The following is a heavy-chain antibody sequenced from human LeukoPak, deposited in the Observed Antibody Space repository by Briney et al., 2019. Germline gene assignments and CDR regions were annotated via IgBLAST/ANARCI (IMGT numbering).Heavy chain of an antibody. CDR2: IYPRDGST. D-gene: IGHD1-26*01. Sequence: ASVKVSCKASGYTFTSNYIHWVRQAPGQGLEWMGMIYPRDGSTSYAQKFQGRVTMTEDTSTDTAYMELSSLRSEDTAVYYCATAASLHRWDTFDYWGQGTLVTVSS. J-gene: IGHJ4*02. CDR3: ATAASLHRWDTFDY. CDR1: GYTFTSNY. V-gene: IGHV1-46*01.